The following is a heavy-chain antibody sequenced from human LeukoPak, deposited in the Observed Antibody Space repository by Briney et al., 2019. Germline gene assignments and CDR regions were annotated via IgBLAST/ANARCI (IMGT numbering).Heavy chain of an antibody. Sequence: GASVKVSCKASGYTFTSYGISWVRQAPGQGLEWMGWISAYNGNTNYAQKLQGRVTMTTDTSTSTAYMELRSLRSDDTAVYYCARGVRFVADCPSSTCYTPDFWGQGTLVTVSS. V-gene: IGHV1-18*01. J-gene: IGHJ4*02. CDR2: ISAYNGNT. CDR1: GYTFTSYG. D-gene: IGHD2-2*02. CDR3: ARGVRFVADCPSSTCYTPDF.